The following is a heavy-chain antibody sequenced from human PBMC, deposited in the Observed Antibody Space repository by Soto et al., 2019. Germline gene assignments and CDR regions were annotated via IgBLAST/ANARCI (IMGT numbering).Heavy chain of an antibody. J-gene: IGHJ5*02. D-gene: IGHD1-26*01. V-gene: IGHV4-4*02. CDR1: GASITSFNC. CDR2: IYNSGSA. Sequence: QVQLQESGPGLVKPSGTLSLTCAVSGASITSFNCWSWVRQPPGKGLEWIGEIYNSGSANYNPSLKSRLILSIHQAKNQFSLKLSSVTAADTAMYYWARLVGATSGGASWGQGTLVTVSS. CDR3: ARLVGATSGGAS.